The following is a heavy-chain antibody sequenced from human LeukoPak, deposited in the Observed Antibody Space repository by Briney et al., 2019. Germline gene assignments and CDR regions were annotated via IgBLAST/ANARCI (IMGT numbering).Heavy chain of an antibody. Sequence: SETLSLTCAVYGGSFSGYYWSWIRQPPGKGLEWIGEINHSGSTNYNPSLKSRVTISVDTSKNQFSLKLSSVTAADTAVYYCARDVVLGIAAAGNWFDPWGQGTLVTVSS. V-gene: IGHV4-34*01. D-gene: IGHD6-13*01. CDR3: ARDVVLGIAAAGNWFDP. CDR2: INHSGST. CDR1: GGSFSGYY. J-gene: IGHJ5*02.